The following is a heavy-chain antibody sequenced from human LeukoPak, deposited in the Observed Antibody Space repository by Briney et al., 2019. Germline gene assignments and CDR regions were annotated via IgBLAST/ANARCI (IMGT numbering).Heavy chain of an antibody. CDR2: IHYTGST. Sequence: PSETLSLTCTVSGGSISSHFWSWIRQPPGKGLEWIGYIHYTGSTKYNPSLKSRVTMSVDTSKNQCSLKLSSVTAADTAVYYCARDGYSGSSLFDYWGQGTLVTVSS. D-gene: IGHD1-26*01. CDR1: GGSISSHF. CDR3: ARDGYSGSSLFDY. J-gene: IGHJ4*02. V-gene: IGHV4-59*11.